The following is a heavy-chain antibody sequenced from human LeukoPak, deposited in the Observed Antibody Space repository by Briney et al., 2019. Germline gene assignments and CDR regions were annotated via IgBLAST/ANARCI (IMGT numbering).Heavy chain of an antibody. Sequence: KPGGSLRLSRAASGFNFSSYSMNGVRQAPGEGLEWVSSIRSCSSYIYYADSVTGRFTISRYNAKNSLYLQMNSLRAEDTAVYYCARGRRPMRIGYFDYWGQGTLVTVSS. V-gene: IGHV3-21*01. CDR1: GFNFSSYS. CDR2: IRSCSSYI. CDR3: ARGRRPMRIGYFDY. J-gene: IGHJ4*02. D-gene: IGHD6-13*01.